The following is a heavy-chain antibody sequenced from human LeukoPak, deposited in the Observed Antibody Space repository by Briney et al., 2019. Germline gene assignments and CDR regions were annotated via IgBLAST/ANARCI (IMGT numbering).Heavy chain of an antibody. CDR3: ASWGHLDY. CDR2: ISYDGSNK. D-gene: IGHD3-16*01. J-gene: IGHJ4*02. V-gene: IGHV3-30-3*01. CDR1: GFTFSSYA. Sequence: SGGSLRLSCAASGFTFSSYAMHWVRQAPGKGLEWVAVISYDGSNKYYADSVKGRFTISRDNSKNTLYLQMNSLRAEDTAVYYCASWGHLDYWGQGTLVTVSS.